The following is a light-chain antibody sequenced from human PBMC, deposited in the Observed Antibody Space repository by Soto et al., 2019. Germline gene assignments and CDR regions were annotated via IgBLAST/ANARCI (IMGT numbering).Light chain of an antibody. CDR2: GAS. J-gene: IGKJ1*01. CDR1: QSVDSSF. Sequence: EIVLTQSPGTLSLSPGERATLSCRASQSVDSSFLGWYQQKPGQSPRLLIYGASSRASGIPDGFSGSGSGTDFTLSINGLDPEDFAVYYCQQYGTVPWTFGQGTKVDIK. V-gene: IGKV3-20*01. CDR3: QQYGTVPWT.